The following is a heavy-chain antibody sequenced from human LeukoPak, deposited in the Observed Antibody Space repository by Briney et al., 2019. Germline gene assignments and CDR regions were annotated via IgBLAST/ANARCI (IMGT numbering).Heavy chain of an antibody. CDR2: TNPNGGGT. J-gene: IGHJ5*02. CDR3: ARDPSCTTTTCYGGNNWFDP. CDR1: GYTFNAYY. V-gene: IGHV1-2*02. Sequence: GASVKVSCKASGYTFNAYYIYWVRQAPGQGLEWMGWTNPNGGGTNYAQNFRGRVTMTRDTSISTAYMELTRLTSDDTALYYCARDPSCTTTTCYGGNNWFDPWGQGTLVTVSS. D-gene: IGHD2-2*01.